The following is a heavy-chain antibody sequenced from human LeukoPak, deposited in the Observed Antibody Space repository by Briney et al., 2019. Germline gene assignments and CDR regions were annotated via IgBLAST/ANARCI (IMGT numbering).Heavy chain of an antibody. J-gene: IGHJ5*02. CDR3: ARTPRGIATGRYWFDP. V-gene: IGHV4-59*01. CDR1: GGSISSYY. CDR2: IYYSGST. D-gene: IGHD6-13*01. Sequence: SETLSLTCTVSGGSISSYYWSWIRQPPGKGLEWIGYIYYSGSTNYNPSLKSRVTISVDTSKNQFSLKLSSVTAADTAVYYCARTPRGIATGRYWFDPWGQGTLVTVSS.